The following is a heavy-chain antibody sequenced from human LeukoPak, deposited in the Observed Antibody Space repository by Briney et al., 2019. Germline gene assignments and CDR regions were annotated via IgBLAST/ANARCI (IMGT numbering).Heavy chain of an antibody. Sequence: GGSLRLSCAASGFDFSTQWMSWVRQAPGKGLEWVAIVNQGATQKYYVDSVKGRFTISRDNAENSLYLHMNSLRADDTAMYYCAREYYFSHIDGWGKGTTVTVSS. J-gene: IGHJ6*03. CDR3: AREYYFSHIDG. D-gene: IGHD3-10*01. CDR1: GFDFSTQW. CDR2: VNQGATQK. V-gene: IGHV3-7*01.